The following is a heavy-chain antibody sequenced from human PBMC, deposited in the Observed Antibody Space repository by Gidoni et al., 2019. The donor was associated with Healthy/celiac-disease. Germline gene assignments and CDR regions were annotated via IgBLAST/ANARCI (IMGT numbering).Heavy chain of an antibody. J-gene: IGHJ4*02. D-gene: IGHD6-6*01. CDR2: INHSGST. CDR1: GGSFSGYY. V-gene: IGHV4-34*01. CDR3: ARGPSSPRGGAARLDY. Sequence: QVQLQQWGAGLLKPSETLSLTCAVYGGSFSGYYWSWIRQPPGKGLEWIGEINHSGSTNYNPSLKSRVTISVDTSKNQFSLKLSSVTAADTAVYYCARGPSSPRGGAARLDYWGQGTLVTVSS.